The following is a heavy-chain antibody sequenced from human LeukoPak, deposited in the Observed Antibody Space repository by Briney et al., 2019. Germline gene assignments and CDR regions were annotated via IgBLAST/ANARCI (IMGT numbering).Heavy chain of an antibody. J-gene: IGHJ5*02. Sequence: SETLSLTCAVYGGSFSGYFWSWIRQPPGKGLEWIGEINHSGSTNYNPSLKSRVTISVDTSKNQFSLKLSSVTAADTAVYYCARGDFFGYSYGYRWFDPWGQGTLVTVSS. CDR2: INHSGST. CDR3: ARGDFFGYSYGYRWFDP. V-gene: IGHV4-34*01. CDR1: GGSFSGYF. D-gene: IGHD5-18*01.